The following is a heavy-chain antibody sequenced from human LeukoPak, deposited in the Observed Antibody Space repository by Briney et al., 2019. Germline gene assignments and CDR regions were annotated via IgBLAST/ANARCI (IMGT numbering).Heavy chain of an antibody. CDR1: GFTFSSYG. V-gene: IGHV3-30*18. CDR2: ISYDGSNK. Sequence: GGSLRLSGAASGFTFSSYGMHWVRQAPGKGLEWVAVISYDGSNKYYADSVKGRFTISRDNSKNTLYLQMNSLRAEDTAVYYCAKDGVGSSWNFDYWGQGTLVTVSS. CDR3: AKDGVGSSWNFDY. J-gene: IGHJ4*02. D-gene: IGHD6-13*01.